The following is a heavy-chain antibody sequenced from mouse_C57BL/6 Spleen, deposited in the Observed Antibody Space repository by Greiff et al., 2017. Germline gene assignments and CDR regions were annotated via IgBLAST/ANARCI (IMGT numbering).Heavy chain of an antibody. CDR3: TRSREAWFAD. CDR1: GYTFTDYE. J-gene: IGHJ3*01. Sequence: VQLQQSGAELVRPGASVTLSCKASGYTFTDYEMHWVKQTPVHGLEWIGAIDPETGGTAYNQKFKGKAILTADKSSSTAYMELRSLTSEDSAVYYGTRSREAWFADWGQGTLVTVSA. CDR2: IDPETGGT. V-gene: IGHV1-15*01.